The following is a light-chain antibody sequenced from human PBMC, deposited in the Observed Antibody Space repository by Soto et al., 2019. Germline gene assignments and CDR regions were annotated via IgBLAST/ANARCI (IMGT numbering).Light chain of an antibody. CDR2: DAS. V-gene: IGKV3-11*01. J-gene: IGKJ2*02. CDR3: QQRSNWPCI. CDR1: QNVGSY. Sequence: EIVLTQSPATLSLSPGEIATLSCRASQNVGSYLAWYQHKPGQAPRLLISDASNRATGIPVRFSGSGSGPSFTLTISSLEPEDFAVYYCQQRSNWPCIFGQGKKLEIK.